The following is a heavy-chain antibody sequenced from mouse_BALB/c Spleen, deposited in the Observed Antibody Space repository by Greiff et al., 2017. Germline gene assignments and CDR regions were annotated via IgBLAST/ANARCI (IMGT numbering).Heavy chain of an antibody. D-gene: IGHD2-4*01. J-gene: IGHJ2*01. CDR2: IYPGNSDT. CDR3: FYYDYDERGFDY. Sequence: VQLKESGTVLARPGASVKMSCKASGYTFTSYWMHWVKQRPGQGLEWIGAIYPGNSDTSYNQKFKGKAKLTAVTSTSTAYMELSSLTNEDSAVYYCFYYDYDERGFDYGGQGTTLTVSS. V-gene: IGHV1-5*01. CDR1: GYTFTSYW.